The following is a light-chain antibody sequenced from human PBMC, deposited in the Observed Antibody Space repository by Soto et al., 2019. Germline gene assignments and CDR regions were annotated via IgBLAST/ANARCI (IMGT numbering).Light chain of an antibody. CDR1: QGTSSY. V-gene: IGKV1-9*01. CDR3: QHLNAYPLT. Sequence: DIQLNQSPSFLSASVGDRVTITCRASQGTSSYLAWFQQKPGRAPKLLIYGASTLQSGAPGMCSGRGSRKDFTLTISNVQAEDVATYCHQHLNAYPLTFGQGTRLEIK. J-gene: IGKJ5*01. CDR2: GAS.